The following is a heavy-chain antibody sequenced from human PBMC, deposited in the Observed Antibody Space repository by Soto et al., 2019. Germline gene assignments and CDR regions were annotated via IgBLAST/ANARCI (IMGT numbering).Heavy chain of an antibody. Sequence: GGSLRLSCAASGFTFADYTLHWVRQAPGKGLEWVSLIGWDGRDTYYADSVQGRFTISRDNGQNSLFLHMNSLRSDDTAFYYCAATWPDDAFHVWGQGTVVTVSS. V-gene: IGHV3-43*01. J-gene: IGHJ3*01. CDR3: AATWPDDAFHV. D-gene: IGHD1-26*01. CDR2: IGWDGRDT. CDR1: GFTFADYT.